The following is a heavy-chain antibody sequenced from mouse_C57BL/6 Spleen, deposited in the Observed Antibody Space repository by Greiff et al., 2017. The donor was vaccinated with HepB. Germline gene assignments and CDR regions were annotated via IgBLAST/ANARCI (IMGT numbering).Heavy chain of an antibody. Sequence: EVQRVESVAELVRPGASVKLSCTASGFNIKNTYMHWVKQRPEQGLEWIGRIDPANGNTKYAPKFQGKATITADTSSNTAYLQLSSLTSEDTAIYYCARDYGSSFYAMDYWGQGTSVTVSS. D-gene: IGHD1-1*01. J-gene: IGHJ4*01. CDR3: ARDYGSSFYAMDY. CDR2: IDPANGNT. CDR1: GFNIKNTY. V-gene: IGHV14-3*01.